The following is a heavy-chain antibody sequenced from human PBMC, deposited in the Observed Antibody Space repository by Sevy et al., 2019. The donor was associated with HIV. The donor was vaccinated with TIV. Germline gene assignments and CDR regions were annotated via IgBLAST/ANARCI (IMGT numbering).Heavy chain of an antibody. D-gene: IGHD6-13*01. Sequence: GGSLRLSCAASGFIFGSYAMNWVRQAPGKGLEWVAVISYDGSHKYYADSVKGRFTISRDSSKNTLYLQMHGLRTDDTAVYYCARDPGSSWSSFDYWGQGTLVTVSS. V-gene: IGHV3-30-3*01. J-gene: IGHJ4*02. CDR3: ARDPGSSWSSFDY. CDR1: GFIFGSYA. CDR2: ISYDGSHK.